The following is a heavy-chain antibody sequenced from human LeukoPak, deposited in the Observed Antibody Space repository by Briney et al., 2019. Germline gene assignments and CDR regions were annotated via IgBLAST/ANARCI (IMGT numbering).Heavy chain of an antibody. J-gene: IGHJ4*02. CDR3: APEGDGYILFDY. CDR2: ISYDGSDT. Sequence: GGSLRLSCAASGFTFSSYAMHWVRQAPGKGLEWVAIISYDGSDTYYTDSVKGRFTISRDNSKNTLYLQMNSLRAEDTAVYYCAPEGDGYILFDYWGQGTLVTVSS. D-gene: IGHD5-24*01. CDR1: GFTFSSYA. V-gene: IGHV3-30-3*01.